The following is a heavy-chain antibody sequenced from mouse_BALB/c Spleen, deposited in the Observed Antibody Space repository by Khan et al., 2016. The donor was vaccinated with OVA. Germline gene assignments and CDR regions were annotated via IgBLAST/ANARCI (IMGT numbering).Heavy chain of an antibody. CDR1: GYTFTNYG. Sequence: QIQLVQSGPELKKPGETVKISCKASGYTFTNYGMNWVKQAPGKGLKWMGWINTYTEEPTYADDFKGRFAFSLETSASTAYLLINNLKNADTATYCCASGGYWYFDVWGAGTTVTVSS. CDR2: INTYTEEP. CDR3: ASGGYWYFDV. J-gene: IGHJ1*01. V-gene: IGHV9-3-1*01. D-gene: IGHD1-1*02.